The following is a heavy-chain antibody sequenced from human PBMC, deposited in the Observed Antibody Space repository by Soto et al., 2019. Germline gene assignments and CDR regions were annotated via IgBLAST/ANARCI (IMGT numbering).Heavy chain of an antibody. CDR3: AKATAAAGTPSWFAC. D-gene: IGHD6-13*01. CDR1: GFTFSSYA. Sequence: GGSLRLSCSASGFTFSSYAMSWVRQAQGKGLEWVSAISGSGGSTYYADSVKGRFTISRDNSKNTLYLQMNSLRAEDTAVYYCAKATAAAGTPSWFACCGQGTLVTVSS. V-gene: IGHV3-23*01. J-gene: IGHJ5*01. CDR2: ISGSGGST.